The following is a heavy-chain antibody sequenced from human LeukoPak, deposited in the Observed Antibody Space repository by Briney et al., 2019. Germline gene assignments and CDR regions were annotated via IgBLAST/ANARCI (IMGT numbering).Heavy chain of an antibody. D-gene: IGHD2-2*01. V-gene: IGHV3-23*01. CDR2: ISGSGGST. Sequence: PGGSLRLSCAASGFTFSSYAMSWVRQAPGKGLEWVSAISGSGGSTYYADSVKGRFTISRDNSKNTLYLQMNSLRAEDTAVYYCAKDVRCSSTSCLLDYWGQGTLVTVSS. CDR3: AKDVRCSSTSCLLDY. J-gene: IGHJ4*02. CDR1: GFTFSSYA.